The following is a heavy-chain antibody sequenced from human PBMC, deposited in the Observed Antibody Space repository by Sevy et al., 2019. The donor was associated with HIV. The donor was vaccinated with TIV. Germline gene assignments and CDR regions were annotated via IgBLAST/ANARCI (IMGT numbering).Heavy chain of an antibody. V-gene: IGHV3-23*01. Sequence: GGSLRLSCAASGFIFSNFAMSWVRQAPGKGLEWVSGISVNGGSTYYADSVRGRFTTTRDNSKNPLYLQMNSLRAEDTAVYYCAKGPYSGYDSNYFASWGQGTLVTVSS. CDR1: GFIFSNFA. D-gene: IGHD5-12*01. J-gene: IGHJ4*02. CDR2: ISVNGGST. CDR3: AKGPYSGYDSNYFAS.